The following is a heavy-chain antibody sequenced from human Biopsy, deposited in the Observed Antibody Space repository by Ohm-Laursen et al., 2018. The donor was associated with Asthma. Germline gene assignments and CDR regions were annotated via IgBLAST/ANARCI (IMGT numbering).Heavy chain of an antibody. V-gene: IGHV4-34*01. D-gene: IGHD2-2*01. Sequence: LRLSCTAPGFTFSSYAMSWVRQAPGKGLEWIGEINHSGSTNYNPSLKSRVTISVDTSKNQFSLKLSSVTAADTAVYYCARAGQCSSTSCYNPGWFDPWGQGTLVTVSS. CDR3: ARAGQCSSTSCYNPGWFDP. J-gene: IGHJ5*02. CDR1: GFTFSSYA. CDR2: INHSGST.